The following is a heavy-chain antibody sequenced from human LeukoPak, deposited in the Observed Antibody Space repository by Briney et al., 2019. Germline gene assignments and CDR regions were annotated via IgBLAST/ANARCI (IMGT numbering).Heavy chain of an antibody. J-gene: IGHJ4*02. CDR3: ARGPYDSSGYYYVSFDY. Sequence: SQTLSLTCAVSGGSISSGGYSWSWIRQPPGKGLEWIGYIYHSGSTYYNPSLKSRVTISVDRSKNQFSLKLSSVTAADTAVYYCARGPYDSSGYYYVSFDYWGQGTLVTVSS. V-gene: IGHV4-30-2*01. D-gene: IGHD3-22*01. CDR1: GGSISSGGYS. CDR2: IYHSGST.